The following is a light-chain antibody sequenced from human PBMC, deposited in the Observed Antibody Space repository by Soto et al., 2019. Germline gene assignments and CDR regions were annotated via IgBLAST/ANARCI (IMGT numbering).Light chain of an antibody. CDR1: QSISSR. V-gene: IGKV1-5*03. CDR3: QQYSSYSTWT. CDR2: KAS. Sequence: DIQMTQSPSTLSASVGDRVTITCRASQSISSRLAWYQQKPGKAPQVLIYKASSLQSGVPSRFRGSGSGTEFTLTISSLQPDDFATYYCQQYSSYSTWTXGQGTKVDIK. J-gene: IGKJ1*01.